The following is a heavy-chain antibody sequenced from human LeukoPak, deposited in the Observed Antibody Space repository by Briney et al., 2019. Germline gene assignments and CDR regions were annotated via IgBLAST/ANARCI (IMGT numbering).Heavy chain of an antibody. CDR2: IHPGDSDT. CDR1: GYSFTRYW. V-gene: IGHV5-51*01. Sequence: GESLKISCKGSGYSFTRYWIGWVRQMPGKGLEWMGIIHPGDSDTRYSPSFQGQVTISADKSISTAYLQWSSLKASDTAMYYCARQQRGYSYGSGIDYWGQGTLVTVSS. J-gene: IGHJ4*02. D-gene: IGHD5-18*01. CDR3: ARQQRGYSYGSGIDY.